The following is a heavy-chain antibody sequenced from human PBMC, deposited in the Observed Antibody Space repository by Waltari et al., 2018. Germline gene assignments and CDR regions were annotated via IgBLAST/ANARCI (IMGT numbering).Heavy chain of an antibody. CDR3: AGGGVTDY. J-gene: IGHJ4*02. CDR2: ISYDGSNK. D-gene: IGHD3-16*01. V-gene: IGHV3-30-3*01. CDR1: GFTFRSYA. Sequence: QVQLVESGGGVVQPGRSLRLSCAASGFTFRSYAMHWVRQAPGKGLGGVAVISYDGSNKYYADSVKGRFTISRDKSKNTLDQQMNSLRAEDTAVYYCAGGGVTDYWGQGTLVTVSS.